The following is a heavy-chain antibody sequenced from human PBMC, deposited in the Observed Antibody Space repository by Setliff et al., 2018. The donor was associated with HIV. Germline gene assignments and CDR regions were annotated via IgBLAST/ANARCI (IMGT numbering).Heavy chain of an antibody. CDR3: ARIVALNGYPSDY. V-gene: IGHV1-18*01. CDR2: ISVKNGNT. Sequence: EASVKVSCKASGYTFISYGVSWVRQAPGQGLEWMGWISVKNGNTNYAQKFQGRVTMTTDTSTSTAYMELRSLGSDDTAVYYCARIVALNGYPSDYWGQGTLVTVS. J-gene: IGHJ4*02. D-gene: IGHD2-8*01. CDR1: GYTFISYG.